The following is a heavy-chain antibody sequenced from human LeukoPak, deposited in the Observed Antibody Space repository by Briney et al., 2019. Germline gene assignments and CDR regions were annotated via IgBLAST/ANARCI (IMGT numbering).Heavy chain of an antibody. CDR3: AKKGCISIGCYNNF. CDR2: IGGSVGGA. Sequence: LPGGSLRLSCEASGFIFSTYAMSWVRQAPGKGLEWVSSIGGSVGGAFYADSVKGRFTISRDNSKNTLYLQMNNLRAEDTAIYYCAKKGCISIGCYNNFWGQGTLVTVSS. D-gene: IGHD2-2*02. CDR1: GFIFSTYA. V-gene: IGHV3-23*01. J-gene: IGHJ4*02.